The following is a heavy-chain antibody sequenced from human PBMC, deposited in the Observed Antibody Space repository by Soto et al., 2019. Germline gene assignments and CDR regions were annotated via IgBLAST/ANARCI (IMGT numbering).Heavy chain of an antibody. Sequence: GASVKVSCKASGGTFSSYAISWVRQAPGQGLEWMGGIIPIFGTANYAQKFQGRVTITADESTSTAYMELSSLRSEDTAVYYCAAAMPKSYYYYDMDVWGQGTTVTVSS. CDR1: GGTFSSYA. CDR2: IIPIFGTA. V-gene: IGHV1-69*13. D-gene: IGHD2-2*01. CDR3: AAAMPKSYYYYDMDV. J-gene: IGHJ6*02.